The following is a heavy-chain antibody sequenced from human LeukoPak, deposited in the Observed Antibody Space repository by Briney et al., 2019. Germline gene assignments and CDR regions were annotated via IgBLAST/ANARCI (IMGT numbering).Heavy chain of an antibody. D-gene: IGHD6-13*01. V-gene: IGHV4-61*02. CDR2: IYTSGST. Sequence: SETLSLTCTVSGDSISSGSYYWRWIRQPAGKGLEWIGRIYTSGSTNYNPSLKSRLTISVDTSTNQFSLKLSSVTAADTAVYYCARRLKYSSSWGDYFDKWGQGTLVTVSS. CDR1: GDSISSGSYY. CDR3: ARRLKYSSSWGDYFDK. J-gene: IGHJ4*02.